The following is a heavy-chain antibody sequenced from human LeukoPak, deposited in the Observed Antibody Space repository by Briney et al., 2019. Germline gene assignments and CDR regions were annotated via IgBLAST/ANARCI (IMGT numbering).Heavy chain of an antibody. CDR2: ISAYNGNT. Sequence: ASVKVSCKASGYTFTSYGISWVRQAPGQGLEWMGWISAYNGNTHYAQKLQGRVTMTTDTSTSTAYMELSSLRSEDTAVYYCARGPPVRYFDWTLSAIYMDVRGKGTTVTVSS. CDR3: ARGPPVRYFDWTLSAIYMDV. CDR1: GYTFTSYG. V-gene: IGHV1-18*01. D-gene: IGHD3-9*01. J-gene: IGHJ6*03.